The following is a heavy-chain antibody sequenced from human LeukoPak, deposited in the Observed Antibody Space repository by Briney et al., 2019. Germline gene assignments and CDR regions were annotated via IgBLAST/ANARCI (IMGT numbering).Heavy chain of an antibody. Sequence: KPGGSLRLACAASGFTFSKAWMSWVRQAPGKGREWVGRGRPDGGATASAAPVKGRFTISSDDSNNTLYLQMNSLKTEDTAVYYCTTASRVVVAATPDYWGQGTLVTVSS. J-gene: IGHJ4*02. CDR2: GRPDGGAT. D-gene: IGHD2-15*01. CDR3: TTASRVVVAATPDY. V-gene: IGHV3-15*01. CDR1: GFTFSKAW.